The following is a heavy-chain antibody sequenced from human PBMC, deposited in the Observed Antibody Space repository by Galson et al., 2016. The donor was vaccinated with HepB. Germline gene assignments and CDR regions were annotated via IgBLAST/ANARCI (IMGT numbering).Heavy chain of an antibody. CDR1: GFTFSSYP. CDR2: ISYDGSIE. J-gene: IGHJ6*02. D-gene: IGHD6-13*01. CDR3: ARGSAAGTWGCGMGV. V-gene: IGHV3-30*04. Sequence: SLRLSCAASGFTFSSYPMHWVRQAPGKGLEWVAVISYDGSIEYYADSVKGRFTISRDNPKNTVYLQMNSLRPEETAVYYCARGSAAGTWGCGMGVWGQGTTVSVSS.